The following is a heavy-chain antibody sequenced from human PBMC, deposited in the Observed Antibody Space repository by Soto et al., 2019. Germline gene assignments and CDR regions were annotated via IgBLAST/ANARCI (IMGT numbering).Heavy chain of an antibody. J-gene: IGHJ4*02. CDR3: ARHKRELRFLEWSSYFDF. V-gene: IGHV3-30-3*01. CDR1: GFTFSSYA. CDR2: ISYDGSNK. D-gene: IGHD3-3*01. Sequence: QVQLVESGAGVVQPGRSLRVSCAASGFTFSSYAMHWVRQAPGKGVEWVAVISYDGSNKYYADSVKGRFSISRDNSKNTLYLQMNSLRAEDTAVYYCARHKRELRFLEWSSYFDFWGQGTLVTVSS.